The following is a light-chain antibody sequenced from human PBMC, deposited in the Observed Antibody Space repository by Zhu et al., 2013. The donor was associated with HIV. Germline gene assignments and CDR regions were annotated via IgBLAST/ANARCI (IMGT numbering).Light chain of an antibody. J-gene: IGKJ1*01. V-gene: IGKV3-15*01. CDR2: GAS. Sequence: EIVMTQSPATLSVSPGEGATLSCRASQSVSSNLAWYQQKPGQAPRLLIYGASTRATGIPARVSGSGSGTVFTLTITGLEPEDFGMYFCQRFGSSYTWTFGQGTNVEIK. CDR1: QSVSSN. CDR3: QRFGSSYTWT.